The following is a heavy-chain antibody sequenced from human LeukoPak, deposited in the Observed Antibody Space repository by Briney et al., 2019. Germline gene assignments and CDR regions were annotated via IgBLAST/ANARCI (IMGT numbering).Heavy chain of an antibody. CDR3: ARAPREWLLGYHFEY. CDR1: GFTFSSYR. D-gene: IGHD3-3*01. V-gene: IGHV3-7*01. CDR2: IKHDGSEK. J-gene: IGHJ4*02. Sequence: GGSLRLSCAASGFTFSSYRMSWVRQAPGKGLEWVANIKHDGSEKYYVDSVKGRFAISRDNGKNSLYLQMNSLRVEDMAVYYCARAPREWLLGYHFEYWGQGTLVTVSS.